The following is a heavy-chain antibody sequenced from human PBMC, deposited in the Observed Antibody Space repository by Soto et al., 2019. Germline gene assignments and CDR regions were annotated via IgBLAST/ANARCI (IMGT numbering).Heavy chain of an antibody. CDR3: ARVPNDWHVSY. J-gene: IGHJ4*02. V-gene: IGHV4-30-4*01. D-gene: IGHD3-9*01. Sequence: SETLSLTCTVSGGSISSGDYYWSWIRQPPGKGLEWIGYIYYSGSTYYNPSLKSRVTISVDTSKNQFSLKLSSVTAADTAVYYCARVPNDWHVSYWGQGTLVTVSS. CDR1: GGSISSGDYY. CDR2: IYYSGST.